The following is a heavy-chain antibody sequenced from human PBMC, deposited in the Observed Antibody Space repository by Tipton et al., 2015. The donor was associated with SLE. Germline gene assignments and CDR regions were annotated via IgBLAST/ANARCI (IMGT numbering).Heavy chain of an antibody. CDR3: ARERAYYDFWSGYPDYYYYGMDV. J-gene: IGHJ6*02. D-gene: IGHD3-3*01. V-gene: IGHV4-59*01. CDR1: GGSISSYY. Sequence: TLSLTCTVSGGSISSYYWSWIRQPPGKGLEWIGYIYYSGSTNYNPSLKSRVTISVDTSKNQFSLKLSSVTAADTAVYYCARERAYYDFWSGYPDYYYYGMDVWGQGP. CDR2: IYYSGST.